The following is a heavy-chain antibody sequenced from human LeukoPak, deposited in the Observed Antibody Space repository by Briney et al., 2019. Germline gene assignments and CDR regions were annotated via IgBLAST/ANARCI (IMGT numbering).Heavy chain of an antibody. CDR1: GFTFSSYG. D-gene: IGHD3-22*01. V-gene: IGHV3-30*18. Sequence: PGGSLRLSCAASGFTFSSYGMHWVRQAPGKGLEWVAVISCDGSNKYYADSVKGRFTISRDNSKNTLYLQMNGLRAEDTAVYYCAKAGYYDSSGYYYAWGQGTLVTVSS. CDR3: AKAGYYDSSGYYYA. J-gene: IGHJ5*02. CDR2: ISCDGSNK.